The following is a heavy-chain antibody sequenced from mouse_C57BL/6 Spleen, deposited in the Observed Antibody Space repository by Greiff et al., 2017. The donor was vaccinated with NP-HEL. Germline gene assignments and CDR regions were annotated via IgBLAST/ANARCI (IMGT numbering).Heavy chain of an antibody. J-gene: IGHJ2*01. V-gene: IGHV1-55*01. CDR2: IYPGSGST. CDR3: AGGLDYYGSSYDFDY. D-gene: IGHD1-1*01. Sequence: VQLQQPGAELVKPGASVKMSCKASGYTFTSYWITWVKQRPGQGLEWIGDIYPGSGSTNYNEKFKSKATLTVDTSSSTAYMQLSSLTSEDSAVYYCAGGLDYYGSSYDFDYWGKGTTLTVSS. CDR1: GYTFTSYW.